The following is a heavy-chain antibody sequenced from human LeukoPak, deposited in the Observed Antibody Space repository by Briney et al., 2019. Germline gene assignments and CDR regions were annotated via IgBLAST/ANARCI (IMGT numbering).Heavy chain of an antibody. V-gene: IGHV3-30-3*01. CDR2: ISYDGSNK. Sequence: GGSLRLSCAASGFTFSSYAMHWVRQAPGKGLEWVAVISYDGSNKYYADSVKGRFTISRDNSKNTLYLQMNSLRAEDTAVYYCAKDGLYYYDSSGYYYDWWFDPWGQGTLVTVSS. D-gene: IGHD3-22*01. CDR3: AKDGLYYYDSSGYYYDWWFDP. CDR1: GFTFSSYA. J-gene: IGHJ5*02.